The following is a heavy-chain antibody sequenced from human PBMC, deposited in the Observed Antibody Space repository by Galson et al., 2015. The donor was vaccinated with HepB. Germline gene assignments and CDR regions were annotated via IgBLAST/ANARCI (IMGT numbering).Heavy chain of an antibody. V-gene: IGHV6-1*01. CDR3: ARGFPKALYFDY. J-gene: IGHJ4*01. Sequence: CAISGDSVSSNSAAWNWIRQSPSRGLEWLGRAYYRSKWYNDYAVSVKSRITINPDTSKNQFSLQLNSVTPEDTAVYYCARGFPKALYFDYWGQGTLVTVSS. CDR1: GDSVSSNSAA. CDR2: AYYRSKWYN.